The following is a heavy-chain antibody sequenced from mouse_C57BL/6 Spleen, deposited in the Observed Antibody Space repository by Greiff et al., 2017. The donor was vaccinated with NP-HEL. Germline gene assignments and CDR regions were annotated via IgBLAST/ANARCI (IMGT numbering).Heavy chain of an antibody. V-gene: IGHV3-6*01. Sequence: EVKLQESGPGLVKPSQSLSLTCSVTGYSITSGYYWNWIRQFPGNKLEWMGYISYDGSNNYNPSLKNRISITRDTSKNQFFLKLNSVTTEDTATYYCANSGVSGTWFAYWGQGTLVTVSA. D-gene: IGHD6-2*01. CDR3: ANSGVSGTWFAY. J-gene: IGHJ3*01. CDR1: GYSITSGYY. CDR2: ISYDGSN.